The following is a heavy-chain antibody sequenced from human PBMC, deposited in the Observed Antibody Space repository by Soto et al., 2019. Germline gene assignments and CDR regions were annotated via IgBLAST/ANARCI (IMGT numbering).Heavy chain of an antibody. J-gene: IGHJ3*02. Sequence: PRESLKISCKGSGYSFTSYWIGWVRQMPGKGLEWMGIIYPGDSDTRYSPSFQGQVTISADKSISTAYLQWSSLKASDTAMYYCARCYYDSSGYYPAHDAFDIWGQGTMVTVSS. CDR2: IYPGDSDT. CDR3: ARCYYDSSGYYPAHDAFDI. CDR1: GYSFTSYW. D-gene: IGHD3-22*01. V-gene: IGHV5-51*01.